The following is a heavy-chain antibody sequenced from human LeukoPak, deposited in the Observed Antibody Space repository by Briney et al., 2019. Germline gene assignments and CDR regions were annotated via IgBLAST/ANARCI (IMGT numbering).Heavy chain of an antibody. CDR2: SYYSGST. Sequence: SETLSLTCTVSGGSISSSSYYWGWIRQPPGKGLEWIGSSYYSGSTYYNPSLKSRVTISVDTSKNQFSLKLSSVTAADTAVYYCAGVNYYDSSGYHYFDYWGQGTLVTVSS. J-gene: IGHJ4*02. V-gene: IGHV4-39*07. CDR3: AGVNYYDSSGYHYFDY. CDR1: GGSISSSSYY. D-gene: IGHD3-22*01.